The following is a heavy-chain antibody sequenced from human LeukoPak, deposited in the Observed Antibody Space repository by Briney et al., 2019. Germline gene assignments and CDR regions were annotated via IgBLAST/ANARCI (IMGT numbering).Heavy chain of an antibody. CDR2: IIPIFGTA. J-gene: IGHJ6*02. V-gene: IGHV1-69*01. Sequence: GSSVKVSCKASGGTFSSYAISWVRQAPGQGLEWMGGIIPIFGTANYAQKFQGRVTITADESTSTAYMELSSLRSEDTAVYYCAREIYGSGRKGYYYYGMDVWGQGTTVTVSS. CDR3: AREIYGSGRKGYYYYGMDV. CDR1: GGTFSSYA. D-gene: IGHD3-10*01.